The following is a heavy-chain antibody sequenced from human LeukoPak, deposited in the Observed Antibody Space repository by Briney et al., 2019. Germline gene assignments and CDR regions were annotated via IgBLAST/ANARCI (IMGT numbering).Heavy chain of an antibody. J-gene: IGHJ6*02. D-gene: IGHD4-17*01. V-gene: IGHV3-48*03. CDR1: GFTFSSYE. CDR3: ARDRGDYGDYGYYYGMDV. CDR2: ISSSGSTI. Sequence: GGSLRLSCAASGFTFSSYEMNWVRQAPGKGLEWVSYISSSGSTIYYVDSVKGRFTISRDNAKNSLYLQMNSLRAEDTAVYYCARDRGDYGDYGYYYGMDVWGQGTTVTVSS.